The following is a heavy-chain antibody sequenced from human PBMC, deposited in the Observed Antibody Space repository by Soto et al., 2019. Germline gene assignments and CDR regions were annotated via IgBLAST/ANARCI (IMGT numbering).Heavy chain of an antibody. J-gene: IGHJ5*02. Sequence: AAVQVSCKASGYTFISYYIHWVRQAPGQGLEWMGTINPRGGSATYAQSLQGRVTMTADTSTTTVYMELSSLRSEDTAVYYCARAATSSSSVGGVDPGG. CDR2: INPRGGSA. CDR1: GYTFISYY. V-gene: IGHV1-46*03. CDR3: ARAATSSSSVGGVDP. D-gene: IGHD2-2*01.